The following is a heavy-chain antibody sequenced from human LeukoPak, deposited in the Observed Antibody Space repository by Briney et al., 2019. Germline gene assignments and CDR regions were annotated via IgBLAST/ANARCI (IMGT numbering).Heavy chain of an antibody. D-gene: IGHD1-26*01. V-gene: IGHV4-30-2*01. CDR1: GGSISSGGFS. Sequence: SETLSLTCGVSGGSISSGGFSWSWIRQPPGKVLEWIGYIYHSGSTYYKPSLKSRVTISIDRSKNYSSLNLSSVTAADTAVYYCASLLINSEWELGYWGQGTLVTVSS. J-gene: IGHJ4*02. CDR3: ASLLINSEWELGY. CDR2: IYHSGST.